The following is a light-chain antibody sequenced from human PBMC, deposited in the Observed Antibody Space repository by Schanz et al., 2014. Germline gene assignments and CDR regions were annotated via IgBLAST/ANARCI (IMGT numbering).Light chain of an antibody. CDR1: QSLLHTNGYNY. CDR3: MQALQTLPIT. J-gene: IGKJ5*01. V-gene: IGKV2-28*01. CDR2: LGS. Sequence: DIVMTQSPLSLPVTPGEPASISCRSSQSLLHTNGYNYLDWYLQKPGQSPHLLIYLGSNRASGVPDRFNGSGSGTDFTLKISRVEAEDVGVYYCMQALQTLPITFGQGTRLEIK.